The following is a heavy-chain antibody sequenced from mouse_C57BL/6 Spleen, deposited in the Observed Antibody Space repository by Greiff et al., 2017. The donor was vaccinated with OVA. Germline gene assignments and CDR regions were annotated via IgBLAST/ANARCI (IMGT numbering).Heavy chain of an antibody. CDR1: GYTFTDYY. CDR2: IYPGSGNT. D-gene: IGHD2-14*01. V-gene: IGHV1-76*01. CDR3: ARYDRDYYAMDY. J-gene: IGHJ4*01. Sequence: QVQLQQSGAELVRPGASVKLSCKASGYTFTDYYINWVKQRPGQGLEWIARIYPGSGNTYYNEKFKGKATLTAEKSSSTAYMQLSSLTSEDSAVYFCARYDRDYYAMDYWGQGTSVTVSS.